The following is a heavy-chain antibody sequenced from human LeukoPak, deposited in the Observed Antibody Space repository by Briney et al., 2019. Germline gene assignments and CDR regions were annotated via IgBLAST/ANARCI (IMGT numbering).Heavy chain of an antibody. Sequence: ASVKVSCKASGYTFTSYYMHWVRQAPGQGLEWMGIINPSGGSTSYAQKFQGRVTMTRDTSTSTVYMELSSLRSEDTAVYYCARERVDTVVVPAATGFDPWGQGTLVTVSS. CDR1: GYTFTSYY. D-gene: IGHD2-2*03. CDR2: INPSGGST. CDR3: ARERVDTVVVPAATGFDP. V-gene: IGHV1-46*01. J-gene: IGHJ5*02.